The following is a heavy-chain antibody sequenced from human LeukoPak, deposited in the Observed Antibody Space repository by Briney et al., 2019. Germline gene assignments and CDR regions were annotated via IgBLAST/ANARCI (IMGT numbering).Heavy chain of an antibody. V-gene: IGHV4-39*07. CDR1: VRSISRSNYY. J-gene: IGHJ4*02. CDR3: ARRLLRSMTNLDY. Sequence: SETLSLTCSVSVRSISRSNYYWGWIRQPPGKGLEWIGEINHSGSTNYNPSLKSRVTISVDTSKNQFSLKLSSVTAADTAVYYCARRLLRSMTNLDYWGQGTLVTVSS. D-gene: IGHD4-11*01. CDR2: INHSGST.